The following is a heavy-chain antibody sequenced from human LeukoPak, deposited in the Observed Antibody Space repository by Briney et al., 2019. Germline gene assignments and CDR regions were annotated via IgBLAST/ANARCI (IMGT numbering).Heavy chain of an antibody. D-gene: IGHD4-17*01. CDR1: GGSISSSSYY. Sequence: SETLSLTCTVSGGSISSSSYYWVWIRQPPGKGLEWIGEINHSGSTNYNPSLKSRVTISVDTSKNQFSLKLSSVTAADTAVYYCARQTYGDRYYYYYMDVWGKGTTVTISS. CDR3: ARQTYGDRYYYYYMDV. J-gene: IGHJ6*03. V-gene: IGHV4-39*01. CDR2: INHSGST.